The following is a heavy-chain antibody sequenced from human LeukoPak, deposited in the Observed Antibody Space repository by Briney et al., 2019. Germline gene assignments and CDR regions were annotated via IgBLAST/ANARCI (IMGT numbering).Heavy chain of an antibody. CDR2: IYCSGST. CDR3: ASSPSEYTYDY. Sequence: SETLSLTCTVSGGSISSGDYYWGWLRQPPGMSLEWIGYIYCSGSTYYNPSLKSRVTISVDTSKNQFSLKLSSVTAADTAVYYCASSPSEYTYDYWGQGTLVTVSS. CDR1: GGSISSGDYY. J-gene: IGHJ4*02. D-gene: IGHD6-6*01. V-gene: IGHV4-30-4*01.